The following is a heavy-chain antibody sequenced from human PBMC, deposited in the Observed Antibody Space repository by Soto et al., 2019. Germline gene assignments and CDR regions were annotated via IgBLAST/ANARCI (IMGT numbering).Heavy chain of an antibody. CDR2: ISYDGSNK. Sequence: KGLEWVAVISYDGSNKYYADSVKGRFTISRDNSKNTLYLQMNSLRAEDTAVYYCAEVFGGIAAAGSIVYFDYSGERTLVTGPS. J-gene: IGHJ4*02. CDR3: AEVFGGIAAAGSIVYFDY. D-gene: IGHD6-13*01. V-gene: IGHV3-30*18.